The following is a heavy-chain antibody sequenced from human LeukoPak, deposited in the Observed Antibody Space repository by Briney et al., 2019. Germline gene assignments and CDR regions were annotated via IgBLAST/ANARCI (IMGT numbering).Heavy chain of an antibody. D-gene: IGHD3-22*01. CDR3: AKVPITMIVVVITKRDYYFDY. V-gene: IGHV3-23*01. CDR1: GFTFSSYA. CDR2: ISGSGGST. J-gene: IGHJ4*02. Sequence: SGGSLILSCAASGFTFSSYAMSWVRQAPGKGLEWVSAISGSGGSTYYADSVKGRFTISRDNSKNTLYLQMNSLRAEDTAVYYCAKVPITMIVVVITKRDYYFDYWGQGTLVTVSS.